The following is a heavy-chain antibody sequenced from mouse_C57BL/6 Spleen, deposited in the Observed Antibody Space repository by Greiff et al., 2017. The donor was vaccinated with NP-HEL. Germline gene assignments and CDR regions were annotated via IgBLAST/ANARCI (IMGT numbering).Heavy chain of an antibody. D-gene: IGHD2-5*01. CDR3: ARREDSNYDYYAMDY. Sequence: QVQLQQPGAELVRPGTSVKLSCKASGYTFTSYWMHWVKQRPGQGLEWIGVIDPSDSYTNYNQKFKGKATLTVDTSSSTAYMQRSSLTSEDSAVYYCARREDSNYDYYAMDYWGQGTSVTVSS. CDR1: GYTFTSYW. V-gene: IGHV1-59*01. CDR2: IDPSDSYT. J-gene: IGHJ4*01.